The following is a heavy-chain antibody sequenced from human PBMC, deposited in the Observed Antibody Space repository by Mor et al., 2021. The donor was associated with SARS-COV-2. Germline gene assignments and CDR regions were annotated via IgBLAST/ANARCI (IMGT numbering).Heavy chain of an antibody. J-gene: IGHJ4*02. Sequence: LGWVAVISYDGSNKYYADSVKGRFTISRDNSKNTLYLQMNSLRAEDTAVYYCARGASSGYYYRGVGYWGQGTLVTVSS. CDR3: ARGASSGYYYRGVGY. D-gene: IGHD3-22*01. V-gene: IGHV3-30-3*01. CDR2: ISYDGSNK.